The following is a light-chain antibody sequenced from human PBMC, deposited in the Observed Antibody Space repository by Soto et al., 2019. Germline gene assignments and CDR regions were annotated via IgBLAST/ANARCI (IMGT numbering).Light chain of an antibody. Sequence: QSVLTQPRSVSGSPGQSVTISCTGTSNDVGGYNYVSWFQQHPGKVPKLMVYDVSYRPSGVPDRFSGSKSGNTASLTISGLQADDEGDYYCCSYAGTYWVFGGGTKRTVL. V-gene: IGLV2-11*01. J-gene: IGLJ3*02. CDR1: SNDVGGYNY. CDR2: DVS. CDR3: CSYAGTYWV.